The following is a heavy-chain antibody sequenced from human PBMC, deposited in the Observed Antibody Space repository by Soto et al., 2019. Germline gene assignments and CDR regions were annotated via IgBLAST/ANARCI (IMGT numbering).Heavy chain of an antibody. J-gene: IGHJ6*02. CDR3: ARDPLTTIYGMDV. V-gene: IGHV3-33*01. Sequence: GSLRLSCAASGFTFSSYGMHWVRQAPGKGLEWVAVIWYDGSNKYYADSVKGRFTISRDNSKNTLYLQMNSLRAEDTAVYYCARDPLTTIYGMDVWGQGTTVTVSS. D-gene: IGHD4-4*01. CDR1: GFTFSSYG. CDR2: IWYDGSNK.